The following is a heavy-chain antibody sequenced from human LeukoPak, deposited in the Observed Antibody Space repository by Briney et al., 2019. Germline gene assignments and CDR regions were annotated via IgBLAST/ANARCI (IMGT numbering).Heavy chain of an antibody. CDR3: ARGRYGGYPNNWFDP. CDR2: IYYSGST. Sequence: SQTLSLTCTVSGGSISSGGYYWSWLRQHPGKGLEWLGYIYYSGSTYYNPSLKGRVTISVDTSKNQFSLKLSSVTAADTAVYFCARGRYGGYPNNWFDPWGQGTLVTVSS. CDR1: GGSISSGGYY. D-gene: IGHD5-12*01. J-gene: IGHJ5*02. V-gene: IGHV4-31*03.